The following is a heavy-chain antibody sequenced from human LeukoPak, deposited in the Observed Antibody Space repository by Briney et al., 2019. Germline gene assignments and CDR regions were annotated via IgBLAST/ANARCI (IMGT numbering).Heavy chain of an antibody. J-gene: IGHJ6*02. Sequence: GRSLRLSCAASGFTFSSYGMHWVSQAPGKGLEWVAVISYDGSNKYYADSVKGRFTISRDNSKNTLYLQMNSLRAEDTAVYYCASSEPAGRMDVWGQGTTVTVSS. CDR1: GFTFSSYG. V-gene: IGHV3-30*03. CDR3: ASSEPAGRMDV. CDR2: ISYDGSNK. D-gene: IGHD1-14*01.